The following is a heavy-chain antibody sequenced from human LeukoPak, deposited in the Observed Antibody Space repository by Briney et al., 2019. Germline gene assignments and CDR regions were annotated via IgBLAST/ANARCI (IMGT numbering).Heavy chain of an antibody. CDR3: ARGWVVVVTAYYLDY. CDR1: GGSFSGYY. CDR2: INHSGST. V-gene: IGHV4-34*01. J-gene: IGHJ4*02. D-gene: IGHD2-21*02. Sequence: PSETLSLTCAVYGGSFSGYYWSWIRQPPGKGLEWIGEINHSGSTNYNPSLKSRVTISVDTSKNQFSLKLSSVTAADTAVYYCARGWVVVVTAYYLDYWGQGTLVTVSS.